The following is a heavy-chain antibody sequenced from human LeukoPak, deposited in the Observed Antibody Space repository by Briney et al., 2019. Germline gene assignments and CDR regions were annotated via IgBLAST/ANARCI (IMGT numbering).Heavy chain of an antibody. V-gene: IGHV3-30-3*01. CDR2: ISYDGSNK. Sequence: GSLRLSCAASGFTFSSYAMHWVRQAPGKGLEWVAVISYDGSNKYYADSVKGRFTISRDNAKNSLYLQMNSLRAEDTAVYYCARVSPRDYYYMDVWGKGTTVTVSS. CDR3: ARVSPRDYYYMDV. CDR1: GFTFSSYA. D-gene: IGHD3-16*02. J-gene: IGHJ6*03.